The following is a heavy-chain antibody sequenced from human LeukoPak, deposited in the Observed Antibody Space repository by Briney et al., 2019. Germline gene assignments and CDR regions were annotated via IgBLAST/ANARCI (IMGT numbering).Heavy chain of an antibody. CDR2: IKQDGSEK. CDR3: ARDRGRKSFDY. D-gene: IGHD1-14*01. Sequence: GGSLRLSCAASGFTFSSYWMSWVRQAPGKGLEWVANIKQDGSEKYYVDSVKGRFTISRDNAKNSLYLQLTSLRAEDTALYYCARDRGRKSFDYWGQGTLVSVSS. J-gene: IGHJ4*02. CDR1: GFTFSSYW. V-gene: IGHV3-7*01.